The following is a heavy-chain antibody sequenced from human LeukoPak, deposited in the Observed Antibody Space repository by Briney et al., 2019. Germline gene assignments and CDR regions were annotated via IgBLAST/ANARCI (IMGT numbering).Heavy chain of an antibody. Sequence: GRSLRLSCAASGFTFSSYAMHWVRQAPGKGLEWVAVISYDGSNKYYADSVKGRFTISRDNSKNTLYLQKNSLRAEDTAVYYCARGYGNYDFWSGNYYGMDVWGQGTTVTVSS. J-gene: IGHJ6*02. CDR2: ISYDGSNK. CDR3: ARGYGNYDFWSGNYYGMDV. V-gene: IGHV3-30-3*01. D-gene: IGHD3-3*01. CDR1: GFTFSSYA.